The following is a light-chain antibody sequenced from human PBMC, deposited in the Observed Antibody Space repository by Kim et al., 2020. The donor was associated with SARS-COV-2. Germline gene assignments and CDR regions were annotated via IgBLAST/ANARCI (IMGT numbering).Light chain of an antibody. J-gene: IGKJ1*01. CDR3: QQYGNSPPWT. CDR1: QSVSSSY. CDR2: GAS. V-gene: IGKV3-20*01. Sequence: EIVFTQSPGTLSLSPGERATLSCRASQSVSSSYLAWYQQKPGQAPRHLIYGASSRATGIPDRFSGSGSWTDFTLTISRLEPEDFSVYYCQQYGNSPPWTFGQGTKVDIK.